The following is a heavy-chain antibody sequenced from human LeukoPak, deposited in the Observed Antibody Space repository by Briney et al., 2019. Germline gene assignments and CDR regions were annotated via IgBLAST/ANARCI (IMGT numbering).Heavy chain of an antibody. V-gene: IGHV3-9*01. CDR3: AKDMGWGGRDAFDI. J-gene: IGHJ3*02. CDR1: GFTFDDCA. CDR2: ISWNSGSI. D-gene: IGHD3-16*01. Sequence: GGSLRLSCAASGFTFDDCAMHWVRQAPGKGLEWVSGISWNSGSIGYADSVKGRFTISRDNAKNSLYLQMNSLRAEDTALYYCAKDMGWGGRDAFDIWGQGTMVTVSS.